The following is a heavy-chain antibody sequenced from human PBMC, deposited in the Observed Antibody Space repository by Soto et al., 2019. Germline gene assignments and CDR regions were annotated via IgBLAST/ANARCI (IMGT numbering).Heavy chain of an antibody. Sequence: SVKVSCKASGGTFSSYAISWVRQAPGQGLERMGGIIPIFGTANYAQKFQGRVTITADESTSTAYMELSSLRSEDTAVYYCARDYYDSSGYYSSTAGFDYWGQGTLVTVSS. V-gene: IGHV1-69*13. CDR3: ARDYYDSSGYYSSTAGFDY. CDR2: IIPIFGTA. CDR1: GGTFSSYA. D-gene: IGHD3-22*01. J-gene: IGHJ4*02.